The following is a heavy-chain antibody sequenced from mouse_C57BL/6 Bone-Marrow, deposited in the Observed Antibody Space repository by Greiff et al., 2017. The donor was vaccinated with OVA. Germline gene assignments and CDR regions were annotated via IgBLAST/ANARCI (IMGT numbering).Heavy chain of an antibody. J-gene: IGHJ2*01. CDR3: ASWVTTVVALDY. D-gene: IGHD1-1*01. CDR1: GYTFTDYY. Sequence: EVQLQQSGPELVKPGASVKISCKASGYTFTDYYMNWVKQSHGKSLEWIGDINPNNGGTSYNQKFKGKATLTVDKSSSPAYMELRSLTSEDSAVYYCASWVTTVVALDYWGQGTTLTVSS. V-gene: IGHV1-26*01. CDR2: INPNNGGT.